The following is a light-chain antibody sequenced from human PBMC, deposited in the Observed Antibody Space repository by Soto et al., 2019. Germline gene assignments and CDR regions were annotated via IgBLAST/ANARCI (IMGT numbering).Light chain of an antibody. CDR1: QTISTY. CDR2: AAS. V-gene: IGKV1-39*01. Sequence: DIQMTQSPSSLSASVGDRVTITCRASQTISTYLNWYQQNPGKAPKLLIYAASTLQSGVPSRFSGSGSGTDFSLTISSLQPEDFETYYCQQSHGIPYTFGQGTKLEIK. J-gene: IGKJ2*01. CDR3: QQSHGIPYT.